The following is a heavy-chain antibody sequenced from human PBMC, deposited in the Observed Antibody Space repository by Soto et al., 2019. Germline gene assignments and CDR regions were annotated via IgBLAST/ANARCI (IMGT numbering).Heavy chain of an antibody. CDR1: GGSLSGYY. CDR2: INHSGST. D-gene: IGHD3-3*01. V-gene: IGHV4-34*01. J-gene: IGHJ4*02. CDR3: ARRPLNYDLWSGTAKPFDY. Sequence: SETLSLTCAVYGGSLSGYYWSWIRQPPGKGLEWIGEINHSGSTIYNPSIKSRVNISVDTPRNQFSLKLSSVTAADTAVYYCARRPLNYDLWSGTAKPFDYWGQGTLVTVSS.